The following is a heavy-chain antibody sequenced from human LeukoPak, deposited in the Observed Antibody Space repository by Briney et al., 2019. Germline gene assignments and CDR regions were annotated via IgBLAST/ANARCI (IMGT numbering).Heavy chain of an antibody. J-gene: IGHJ6*02. Sequence: GGSLRLSCAASGFTFSSYSKNWVRQAPGKGLEWVSSISSSSSYIYYADSVKGRFTISRDNAKNSLYLQMNSLRAEDTAVYYCAREGSDCGGGSCYSGYYGMDVWGQGTTVTVSS. CDR1: GFTFSSYS. CDR3: AREGSDCGGGSCYSGYYGMDV. D-gene: IGHD2-15*01. CDR2: ISSSSSYI. V-gene: IGHV3-21*03.